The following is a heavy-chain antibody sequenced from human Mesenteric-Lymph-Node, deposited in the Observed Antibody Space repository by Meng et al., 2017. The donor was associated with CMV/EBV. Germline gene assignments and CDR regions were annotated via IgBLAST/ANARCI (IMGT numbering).Heavy chain of an antibody. CDR2: INPNDGDT. CDR3: AREKGWQPLQDF. Sequence: ASVKVSCKASGYTFTTYYIHWVRQAPGQGLEWMGVINPNDGDTSFAQKFQDRVTMTRDTSTSTVYMELSSLRSEDTAVYYGAREKGWQPLQDFWGQGTLVTVSS. J-gene: IGHJ4*02. D-gene: IGHD2-15*01. V-gene: IGHV1-46*01. CDR1: GYTFTTYY.